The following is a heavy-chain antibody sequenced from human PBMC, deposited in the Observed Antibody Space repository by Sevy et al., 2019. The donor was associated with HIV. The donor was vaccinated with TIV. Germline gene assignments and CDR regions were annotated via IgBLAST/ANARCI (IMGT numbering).Heavy chain of an antibody. CDR3: ARDYNSGWSKFNLFAP. D-gene: IGHD6-19*01. J-gene: IGHJ5*02. CDR2: ISSTSSYI. V-gene: IGHV3-21*01. CDR1: GFTFSTYS. Sequence: GGSLRLSCAASGFTFSTYSMNWVRQAPGKGLEWVSSISSTSSYIDYAYSVKGRFTISRDNAKNSLYLQMNNLRAEDTAVYYCARDYNSGWSKFNLFAPWGQGTLVTISS.